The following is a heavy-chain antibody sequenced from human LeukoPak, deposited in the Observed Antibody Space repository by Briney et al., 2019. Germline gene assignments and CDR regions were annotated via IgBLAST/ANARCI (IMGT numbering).Heavy chain of an antibody. Sequence: GGSLRLSCAASGFTFSSYWMHWVRQAPGKGLVWVSRINSDGSSTSYADSVKGRFTISRDNAKNSLYLQMNSLRAEDTALYYCAREASGGFWSGIYYYYMDVWGKGTTVTVSS. CDR3: AREASGGFWSGIYYYYMDV. D-gene: IGHD3-3*01. CDR2: INSDGSST. J-gene: IGHJ6*03. V-gene: IGHV3-74*01. CDR1: GFTFSSYW.